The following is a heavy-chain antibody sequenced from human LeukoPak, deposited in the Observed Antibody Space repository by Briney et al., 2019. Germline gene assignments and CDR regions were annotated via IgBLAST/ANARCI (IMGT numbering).Heavy chain of an antibody. D-gene: IGHD2-8*01. CDR2: INPSGSST. CDR3: AGGTTNTKGAFDM. J-gene: IGHJ3*02. V-gene: IGHV1-46*01. CDR1: GYSFTAFY. Sequence: GASVKVSCKASGYSFTAFYIHWVRQAPGQGLEWMGIINPSGSSTSYAQKFQGRVTMTRDTSTSTVYMELSSLRSEDTAVYYCAGGTTNTKGAFDMWGQGTMVTVSS.